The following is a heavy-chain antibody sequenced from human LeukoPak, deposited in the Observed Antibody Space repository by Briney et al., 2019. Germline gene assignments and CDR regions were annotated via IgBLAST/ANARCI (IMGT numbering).Heavy chain of an antibody. CDR3: ARDRTERLRYFDWSKRGYFDY. Sequence: GASVKVSCKASGGTFSSYAISWVRQAPGQGLEWMGGIIPIFGTANYAQKFQGRVTITADESTSTAYMELSSLRPEDTAVYYCARDRTERLRYFDWSKRGYFDYWGQGTLVTVS. J-gene: IGHJ4*02. V-gene: IGHV1-69*13. CDR1: GGTFSSYA. CDR2: IIPIFGTA. D-gene: IGHD3-9*01.